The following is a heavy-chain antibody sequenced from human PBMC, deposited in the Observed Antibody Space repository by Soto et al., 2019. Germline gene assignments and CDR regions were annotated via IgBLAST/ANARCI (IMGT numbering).Heavy chain of an antibody. V-gene: IGHV3-74*01. D-gene: IGHD3-10*01. J-gene: IGHJ4*02. Sequence: PGGARRISCVGSEFTFSSSWLHWVRQGPGKGLGWVSRTNSDGSSPNNADSVKGRFTTSRDNAKNMLYLQMNSLRAEDTALYYCVPGCSDYWGQGT. CDR1: EFTFSSSW. CDR3: VPGCSDY. CDR2: TNSDGSSP.